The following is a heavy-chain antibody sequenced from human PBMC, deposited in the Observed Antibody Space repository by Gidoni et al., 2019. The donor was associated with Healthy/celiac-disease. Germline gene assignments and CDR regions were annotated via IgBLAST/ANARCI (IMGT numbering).Heavy chain of an antibody. D-gene: IGHD3-10*01. V-gene: IGHV3-66*01. CDR1: GFTVSSNY. CDR2: IYSGGST. Sequence: EVQLVESGGGLVQPGGSLRLSCAASGFTVSSNYMSWVRQAPGKGLEWVSVIYSGGSTYYADSVKGRFTISRDNSKNTLYLQMNSLRAEDTAVYYCARTPTPYGSGGWFGADYYGMDVWGQGTTVTVSS. J-gene: IGHJ6*02. CDR3: ARTPTPYGSGGWFGADYYGMDV.